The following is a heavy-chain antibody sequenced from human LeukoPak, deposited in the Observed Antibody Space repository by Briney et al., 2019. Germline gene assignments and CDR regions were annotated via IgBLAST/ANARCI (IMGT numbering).Heavy chain of an antibody. CDR3: AGVLVRVRGVSGAWFDP. D-gene: IGHD3-10*01. CDR2: ISAYNGNT. V-gene: IGHV1-18*01. Sequence: ASVKVSCKASGYTFTSYGISWVRQAPGQGLEWMGWISAYNGNTNYAQKLQGKVTMTTDTSTSTAYMELRSLRSNDTAVYYCAGVLVRVRGVSGAWFDPWGQGTLVTVSS. CDR1: GYTFTSYG. J-gene: IGHJ5*02.